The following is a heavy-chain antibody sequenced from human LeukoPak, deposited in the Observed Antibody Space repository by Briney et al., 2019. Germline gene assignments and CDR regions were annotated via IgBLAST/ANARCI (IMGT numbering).Heavy chain of an antibody. Sequence: ASVKVSCKASGYKFTTYGLAWVRQAPGHGPEYVGWIDTRNGLTEYSEKFRDRVTMTIDTSANTAFMDLRSLRSHDTAIYYCVRLSGQWLVRSYFDHWGQGTQVIVSS. J-gene: IGHJ4*02. CDR3: VRLSGQWLVRSYFDH. V-gene: IGHV1-18*01. D-gene: IGHD6-19*01. CDR1: GYKFTTYG. CDR2: IDTRNGLT.